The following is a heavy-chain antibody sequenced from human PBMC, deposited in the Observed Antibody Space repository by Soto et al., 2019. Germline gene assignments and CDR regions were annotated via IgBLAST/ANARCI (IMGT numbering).Heavy chain of an antibody. CDR3: ARAYGDYPEGAFDI. Sequence: PGESLKISCKGSGCSFTSYWIGWVRQMPGKGLEGMGIIYPGDSHTRYSPSFQGKVPISAHKSISTAYLQWGRLKGPHTAMFFCARAYGDYPEGAFDIWGQVTMVTLSS. J-gene: IGHJ3*02. CDR1: GCSFTSYW. D-gene: IGHD4-17*01. CDR2: IYPGDSHT. V-gene: IGHV5-51*01.